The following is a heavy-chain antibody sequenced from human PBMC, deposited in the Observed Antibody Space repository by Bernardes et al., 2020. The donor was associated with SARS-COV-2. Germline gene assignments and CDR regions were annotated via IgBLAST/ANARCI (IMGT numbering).Heavy chain of an antibody. CDR1: GFVLSDSA. V-gene: IGHV3-73*01. J-gene: IGHJ4*02. D-gene: IGHD6-13*01. CDR2: IRSKTNNYTT. CDR3: TTGLIATDETNFDY. Sequence: GGSLRLSCAASGFVLSDSAVHWVRQASGKGLEWVGRIRSKTNNYTTTYGASVKGRFTISRHDSMNTAYLQMSSLKTEDTAVYFCTTGLIATDETNFDYWGQGILVTVSS.